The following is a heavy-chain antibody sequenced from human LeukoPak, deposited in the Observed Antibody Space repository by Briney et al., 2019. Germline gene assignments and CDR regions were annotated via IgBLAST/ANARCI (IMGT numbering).Heavy chain of an antibody. CDR2: ISSSSSYI. CDR1: GFALSSYS. J-gene: IGHJ4*02. V-gene: IGHV3-21*01. CDR3: ARDSPYCGGDCYFDY. Sequence: PGGSLRLSCAASGFALSSYSMNWVRPAPGEGLEWVSSISSSSSYIYYADSVKGRFTISRDNAKNSLYLQMNSLRAEDTAVYYCARDSPYCGGDCYFDYWGQGTLVTVSS. D-gene: IGHD2-21*02.